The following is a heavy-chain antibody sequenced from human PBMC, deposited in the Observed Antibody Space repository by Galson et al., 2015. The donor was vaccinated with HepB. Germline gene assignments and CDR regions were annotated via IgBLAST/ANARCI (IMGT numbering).Heavy chain of an antibody. D-gene: IGHD6-19*01. J-gene: IGHJ4*02. CDR1: GFTFDDYA. V-gene: IGHV3-9*01. CDR3: AREAVAGSDY. Sequence: SLRLSCAASGFTFDDYATHWVRQAPGKGLEWVSGISWNSGSIGYADSVKGRFTISRDNAKNSLYLQMNSLRAEDTALYYCAREAVAGSDYWGQGTLVTVSS. CDR2: ISWNSGSI.